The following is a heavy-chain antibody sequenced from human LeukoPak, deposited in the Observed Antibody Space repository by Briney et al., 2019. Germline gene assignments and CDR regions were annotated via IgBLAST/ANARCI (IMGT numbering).Heavy chain of an antibody. CDR1: GGSISSGDYY. J-gene: IGHJ5*02. D-gene: IGHD6-13*01. V-gene: IGHV4-30-4*01. Sequence: SQTLSLTCTVSGGSISSGDYYWSWIRQPPGKGLEWIGYIYYSGSTYYNPSLKSRVTISVDRSKNQFSLKLSSVTAADTAVYYCAREGGEAAAGDNNWFDPWGQGTLVTVSS. CDR3: AREGGEAAAGDNNWFDP. CDR2: IYYSGST.